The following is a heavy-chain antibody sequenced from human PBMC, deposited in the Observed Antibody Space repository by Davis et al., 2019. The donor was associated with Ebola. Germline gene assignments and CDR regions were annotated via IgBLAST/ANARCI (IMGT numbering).Heavy chain of an antibody. V-gene: IGHV3-7*03. CDR1: GFTFSSYW. CDR3: ARDMYSSSRGYYYYGMDV. Sequence: GESLKISCAASGFTFSSYWMSWVRQAPGKGLEWVANIKQDGSEKYYVDSVKGRFTISRDNAKNSLYLQMNSLRAEDTAVYYCARDMYSSSRGYYYYGMDVWGQGTTVTVSS. CDR2: IKQDGSEK. D-gene: IGHD6-6*01. J-gene: IGHJ6*02.